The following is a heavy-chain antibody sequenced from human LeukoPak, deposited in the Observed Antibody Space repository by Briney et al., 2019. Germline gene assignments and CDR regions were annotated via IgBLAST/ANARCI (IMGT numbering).Heavy chain of an antibody. D-gene: IGHD2-15*01. J-gene: IGHJ4*02. Sequence: GGPLRLSCAASGFTVSSNYMSWVRQAPGKGLEWVSVIYSGGSTYYADSVKGRFTISRDNSKNTLYLQMNSLRAEDTAVYYCAKDQGDIVVVVAATTFDYWGQGTLVTVSS. CDR3: AKDQGDIVVVVAATTFDY. CDR2: IYSGGST. CDR1: GFTVSSNY. V-gene: IGHV3-53*01.